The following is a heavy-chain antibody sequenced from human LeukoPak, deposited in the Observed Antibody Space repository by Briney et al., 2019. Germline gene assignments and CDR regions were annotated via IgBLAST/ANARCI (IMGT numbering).Heavy chain of an antibody. CDR2: IYPGDSDS. Sequence: GESLKISCKGSGYAFTTYWIGWVRQMRGKGLEWMGIIYPGDSDSTYSPSFQGQVTISADKSISTAYLQWSSLKASDTALYYCARRDGYNSPFDFWGQGTLVTVSS. CDR1: GYAFTTYW. V-gene: IGHV5-51*01. J-gene: IGHJ5*01. D-gene: IGHD5-24*01. CDR3: ARRDGYNSPFDF.